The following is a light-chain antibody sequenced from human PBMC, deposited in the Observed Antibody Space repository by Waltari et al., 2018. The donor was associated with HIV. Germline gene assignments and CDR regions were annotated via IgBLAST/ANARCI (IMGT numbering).Light chain of an antibody. J-gene: IGKJ3*01. Sequence: EIVMTQSPATLSVSPGGRATLSCKAGQNIGTNLAWYVQRPGQAPILLIYGASTRATGIPDRFSGSGSGTYFTLTISRLQSEDFATYYCQQSYISHTFGPGTKVEIK. CDR2: GAS. CDR1: QNIGTN. V-gene: IGKV3-15*01. CDR3: QQSYISHT.